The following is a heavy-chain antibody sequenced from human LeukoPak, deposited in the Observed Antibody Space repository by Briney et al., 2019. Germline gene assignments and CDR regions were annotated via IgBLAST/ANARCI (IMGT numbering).Heavy chain of an antibody. J-gene: IGHJ3*02. Sequence: PGGSLRLSCAASGFTVSSNYMSWVRQAPGKGLEWVSVIYSGGSTYYADSVKGRFTISRDNSKNTLYLQMNSLRAEDTAVYYCARDNRMSGYYAYAFDIWGQGTMVTVSS. CDR2: IYSGGST. CDR3: ARDNRMSGYYAYAFDI. D-gene: IGHD3-3*01. CDR1: GFTVSSNY. V-gene: IGHV3-53*01.